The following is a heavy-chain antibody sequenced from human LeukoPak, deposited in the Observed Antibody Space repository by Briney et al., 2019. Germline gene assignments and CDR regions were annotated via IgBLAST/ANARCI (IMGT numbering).Heavy chain of an antibody. Sequence: SQTLSLTCVISGYSVSSYSAAWNWIRQSPSRGLEWLGRTYYRSKWYNDYAVSVKSRITINPDTSKNQFSLQLNSVTPEDTAVYYCARGDIAAAGESAFDIWGQGTMVTVSS. CDR2: TYYRSKWYN. D-gene: IGHD6-13*01. J-gene: IGHJ3*02. CDR3: ARGDIAAAGESAFDI. V-gene: IGHV6-1*01. CDR1: GYSVSSYSAA.